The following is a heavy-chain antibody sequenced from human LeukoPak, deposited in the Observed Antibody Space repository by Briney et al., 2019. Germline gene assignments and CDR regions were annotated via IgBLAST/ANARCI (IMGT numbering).Heavy chain of an antibody. V-gene: IGHV4-59*01. D-gene: IGHD6-13*01. Sequence: SETLSLTCTVSGGSISSYYWSWIRQPPGKGLEWIGYIYYSGSTNYNPSLKSRVTISVDTSKNQFSLKLSSVTAADTAVYYCARGVTAAGTAFFDYWGQGTLVTVSS. CDR2: IYYSGST. CDR3: ARGVTAAGTAFFDY. CDR1: GGSISSYY. J-gene: IGHJ4*02.